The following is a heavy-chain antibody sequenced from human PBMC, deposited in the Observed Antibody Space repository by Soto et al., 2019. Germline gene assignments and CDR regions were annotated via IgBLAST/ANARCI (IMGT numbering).Heavy chain of an antibody. D-gene: IGHD5-12*01. Sequence: GGSLRLSCAASGFTFSSYSMNWVRQAPGKGLEWVSYISSSSSTIYYADSVKGRFTISRDNAKNSLYLQMNSLRAEDTAVYYCARDPSSGHAEYFQHWGQGTLVTVSS. CDR3: ARDPSSGHAEYFQH. V-gene: IGHV3-48*01. CDR1: GFTFSSYS. CDR2: ISSSSSTI. J-gene: IGHJ1*01.